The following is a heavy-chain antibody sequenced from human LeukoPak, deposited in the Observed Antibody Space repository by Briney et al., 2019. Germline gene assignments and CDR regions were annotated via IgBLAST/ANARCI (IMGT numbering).Heavy chain of an antibody. CDR1: GFTFSSYG. CDR2: IWYDGSNK. V-gene: IGHV3-33*01. Sequence: QPGGSLRLSCAASGFTFSSYGMHWVRQAPGKGLEWVAVIWYDGSNKYYADSVKGRFTISRDNSKNTLYLQMNSLRAEDTAVYYCARDRKYYDSSGYDYWGQGTLVTVSP. CDR3: ARDRKYYDSSGYDY. J-gene: IGHJ4*02. D-gene: IGHD3-22*01.